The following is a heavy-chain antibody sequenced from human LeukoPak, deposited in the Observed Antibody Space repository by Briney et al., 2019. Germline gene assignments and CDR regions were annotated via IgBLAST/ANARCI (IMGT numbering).Heavy chain of an antibody. CDR1: GFTFSSYW. D-gene: IGHD1-26*01. CDR3: ARATSGSYYVY. CDR2: INNDGSST. Sequence: GGSLRLSCAASGFTFSSYWMHWVRQAPGKGLVWVSRINNDGSSTSYADSVKGRFTISRDNAKNTLYLQMNSLRAEDTAVYYCARATSGSYYVYWGQGTLVTVSS. V-gene: IGHV3-74*01. J-gene: IGHJ4*02.